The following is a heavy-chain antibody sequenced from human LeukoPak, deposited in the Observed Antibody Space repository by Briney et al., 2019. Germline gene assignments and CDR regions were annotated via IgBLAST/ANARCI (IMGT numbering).Heavy chain of an antibody. CDR3: ARARGRWLQFLYYFDY. V-gene: IGHV3-30-3*01. D-gene: IGHD5-12*01. CDR1: GFTFSSYA. Sequence: GGSLRLSCAASGFTFSSYAMHWVRQAPGKGLEWVAVISYDGSNKYYADSVKGRFTISRDNSKNTLYLQMNSLRAEDTAVYYCARARGRWLQFLYYFDYWGQGTLVTVSS. J-gene: IGHJ4*02. CDR2: ISYDGSNK.